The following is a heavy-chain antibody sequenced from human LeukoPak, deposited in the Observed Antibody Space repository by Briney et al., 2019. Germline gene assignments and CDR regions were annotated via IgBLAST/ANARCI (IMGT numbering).Heavy chain of an antibody. Sequence: ASVTVSFKASGYTFTDYYIHWVRQAPGKGLEWMGWINPNGGGTNYAQKFQGRVTVTRDTSINTAYMELSSVRSDDTALYYCAGGITGGDYWGQGTLVTISS. D-gene: IGHD1-14*01. CDR3: AGGITGGDY. CDR1: GYTFTDYY. CDR2: INPNGGGT. J-gene: IGHJ4*02. V-gene: IGHV1-2*02.